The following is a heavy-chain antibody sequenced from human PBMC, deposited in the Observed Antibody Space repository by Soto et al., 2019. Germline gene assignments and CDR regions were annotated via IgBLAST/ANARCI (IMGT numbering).Heavy chain of an antibody. CDR1: GYSFTIYW. CDR2: IYPGDSDT. J-gene: IGHJ6*03. CDR3: ARQGFLEDYYYMDV. D-gene: IGHD3-3*01. V-gene: IGHV5-51*01. Sequence: PGESLKISCKVSGYSFTIYWIRWLRQMPGKGLEWMGIIYPGDSDTRHSPSFQGQVTISADKSISTAYLQWSSLKASDTAMYYCARQGFLEDYYYMDVWGKGTTVTVSS.